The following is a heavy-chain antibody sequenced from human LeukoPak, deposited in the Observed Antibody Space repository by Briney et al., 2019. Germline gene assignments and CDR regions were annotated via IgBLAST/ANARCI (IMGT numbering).Heavy chain of an antibody. CDR3: ARYYGGNSACDY. CDR1: GFTFSSYS. V-gene: IGHV3-21*01. J-gene: IGHJ4*02. CDR2: ISSSSSYI. D-gene: IGHD4-23*01. Sequence: GGSLRLSCAASGFTFSSYSMNWVRQAPGKGLEWVSSISSSSSYIYYADSVKGRFTISRDNAKNSLYLEMNSLRAEDTAVYYCARYYGGNSACDYWGQGTLVTVSS.